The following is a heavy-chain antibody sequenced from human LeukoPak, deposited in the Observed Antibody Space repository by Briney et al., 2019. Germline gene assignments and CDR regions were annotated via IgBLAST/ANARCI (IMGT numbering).Heavy chain of an antibody. CDR2: INHSGST. V-gene: IGHV4-34*01. CDR3: ARGKWLGGAKLTRGLNKFDY. Sequence: YPSETLSLTCAVYGGSFSGYYWSWIRQPPGKGLEWIGEINHSGSTNYNPSLKSRVTISVDTSKNQFSLKLSSVTAADTAVYYCARGKWLGGAKLTRGLNKFDYWGQGTLVTVSS. J-gene: IGHJ4*02. D-gene: IGHD3-10*01. CDR1: GGSFSGYY.